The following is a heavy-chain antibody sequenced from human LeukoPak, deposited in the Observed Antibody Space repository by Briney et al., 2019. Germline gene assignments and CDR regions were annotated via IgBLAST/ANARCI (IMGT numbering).Heavy chain of an antibody. D-gene: IGHD5/OR15-5a*01. CDR1: GFSLTTSGVG. J-gene: IGHJ4*02. CDR3: AHIIVWLGYFDY. Sequence: SGPTLVNPTQTLTLTCTFSGFSLTTSGVGVGWIRQPPGKALEWLALIYWNDEKPYSPSLKSRLTITKDTSKNQVVLIMTNMDPVDTATYYCAHIIVWLGYFDYWGQGTLVTVSS. V-gene: IGHV2-5*01. CDR2: IYWNDEK.